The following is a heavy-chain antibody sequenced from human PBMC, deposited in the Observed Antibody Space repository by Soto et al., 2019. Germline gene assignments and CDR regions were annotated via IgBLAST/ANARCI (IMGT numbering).Heavy chain of an antibody. J-gene: IGHJ4*02. Sequence: GGSLRLSCAASGFTFSSYAMSWVRQAPGKGLEWVSAISGGGGSTYYADSVKGRFTISRDNSKNTLYLEMNSLRAEDTAVYYCAKGVYNWNDVDFDYWGQGTLVTVSS. CDR2: ISGGGGST. CDR1: GFTFSSYA. V-gene: IGHV3-23*01. CDR3: AKGVYNWNDVDFDY. D-gene: IGHD1-20*01.